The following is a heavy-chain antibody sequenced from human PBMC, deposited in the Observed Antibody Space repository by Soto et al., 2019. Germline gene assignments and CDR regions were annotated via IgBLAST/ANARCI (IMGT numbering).Heavy chain of an antibody. CDR1: GFTFNFFA. J-gene: IGHJ3*02. CDR2: VSKDGSNT. D-gene: IGHD1-26*01. Sequence: QVQLVESGGGVVQPGRSLRLSCAASGFTFNFFAMHWVRQAPGKGLEWVAAVSKDGSNTYYADSVKGRFTISRDNPKNTLYLQMRRLRVEDTAVYYGWRDIWWEPGVDAFHIWGQGTMVTVSP. CDR3: WRDIWWEPGVDAFHI. V-gene: IGHV3-30-3*01.